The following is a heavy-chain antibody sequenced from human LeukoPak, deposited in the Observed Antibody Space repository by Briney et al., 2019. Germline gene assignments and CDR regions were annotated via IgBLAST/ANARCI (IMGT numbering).Heavy chain of an antibody. Sequence: GGSLRLSCAASRFTFSSYAMSWVRQAPGKGLEWVSAISGSGGSTYYADSVKGRFTISRDNSKNTLYLQMNSLRAEDTAVYYCAKSGLRYFDWLSPYAFDIWGQGTMVTVSS. CDR2: ISGSGGST. D-gene: IGHD3-9*01. V-gene: IGHV3-23*01. CDR3: AKSGLRYFDWLSPYAFDI. CDR1: RFTFSSYA. J-gene: IGHJ3*02.